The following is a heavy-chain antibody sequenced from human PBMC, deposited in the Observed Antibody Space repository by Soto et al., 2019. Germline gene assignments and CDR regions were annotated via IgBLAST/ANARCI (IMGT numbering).Heavy chain of an antibody. CDR3: ARASYDFWSGYYKRTGYYFDY. V-gene: IGHV4-34*01. Sequence: QVQLQQWGAGLLKPSETLSLTCAVYGGSFSGYYWSWIRQPPGKGLEWIGEINHSGSTNYNPSLKSRVTISVDTSKNQFSLKLSSVTAADTAVYYCARASYDFWSGYYKRTGYYFDYWGQGTLVTVSS. J-gene: IGHJ4*02. CDR2: INHSGST. D-gene: IGHD3-3*01. CDR1: GGSFSGYY.